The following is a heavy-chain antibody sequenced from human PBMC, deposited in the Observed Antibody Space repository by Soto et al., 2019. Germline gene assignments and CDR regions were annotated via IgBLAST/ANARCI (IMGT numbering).Heavy chain of an antibody. D-gene: IGHD2-15*01. CDR2: ISYDGSNK. CDR3: AKDQDIVVLVAATHWFDP. V-gene: IGHV3-30*18. CDR1: GFTFSSYG. J-gene: IGHJ5*02. Sequence: GGSLRLSCAASGFTFSSYGMHWVRQAPGKGLEWVAVISYDGSNKYYADSVKGQFTISRDNSKNTLYLQMNSLRAEDTAVYYSAKDQDIVVLVAATHWFDPWGQGTRVTVSS.